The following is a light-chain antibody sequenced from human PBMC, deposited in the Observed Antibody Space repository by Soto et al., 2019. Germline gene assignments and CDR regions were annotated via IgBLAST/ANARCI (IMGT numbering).Light chain of an antibody. J-gene: IGKJ5*01. Sequence: EVVLTQSPVTLSLSPGERATLSCRASQSFRGLLACYQQRPGWAPRLLIYDAYNRATGIPPRFSGSGSGTDFTLTISSLEPEDSAVYYCQQRHMWPITFGQGARLEIK. CDR2: DAY. CDR1: QSFRGL. CDR3: QQRHMWPIT. V-gene: IGKV3-11*01.